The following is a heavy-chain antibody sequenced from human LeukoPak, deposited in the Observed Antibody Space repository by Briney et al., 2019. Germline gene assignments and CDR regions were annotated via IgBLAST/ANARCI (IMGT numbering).Heavy chain of an antibody. V-gene: IGHV3-7*01. Sequence: PGGSLRLSCAASGFTFSSYWMSWVRQAPGKGLEWVANIKQDGSEKYYVDSVKGRFTISRDNAKNSLYLQMNSLRAEDTAMYYCARGSSPPYSSGWYYFDYWGQGTLVTVSS. D-gene: IGHD6-19*01. CDR3: ARGSSPPYSSGWYYFDY. J-gene: IGHJ4*02. CDR1: GFTFSSYW. CDR2: IKQDGSEK.